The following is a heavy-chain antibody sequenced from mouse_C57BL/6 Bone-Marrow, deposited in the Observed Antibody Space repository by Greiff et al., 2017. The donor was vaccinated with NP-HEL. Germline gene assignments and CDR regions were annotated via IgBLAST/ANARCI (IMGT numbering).Heavy chain of an antibody. CDR3: AREDLVTYWYFDV. D-gene: IGHD2-2*01. V-gene: IGHV1-55*01. CDR2: IYPGSGST. Sequence: QVQLQQSGAELVKPGASVKMSCKASGYTFTSYWITWVKQRPGQGLEWIGDIYPGSGSTNYNEKFKSKATLTVDTSTSTAYMQLSSLTSEDSAVYYCAREDLVTYWYFDVWGTGTTVTVSS. J-gene: IGHJ1*03. CDR1: GYTFTSYW.